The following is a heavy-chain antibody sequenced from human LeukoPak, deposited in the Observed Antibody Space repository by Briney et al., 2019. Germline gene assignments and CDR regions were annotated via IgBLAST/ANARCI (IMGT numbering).Heavy chain of an antibody. CDR2: INHSGST. CDR1: GGSFSGYY. Sequence: PSETLSLTCAVYGGSFSGYYWSWIRQPPGKGLEWIGEINHSGSTNYNPSLKSRVTISVDTSKNQFSLKLSSVTAADTAVYYCARGKDNWNYQLSWFDPWGQGTLVTVSS. D-gene: IGHD1-7*01. CDR3: ARGKDNWNYQLSWFDP. V-gene: IGHV4-34*01. J-gene: IGHJ5*02.